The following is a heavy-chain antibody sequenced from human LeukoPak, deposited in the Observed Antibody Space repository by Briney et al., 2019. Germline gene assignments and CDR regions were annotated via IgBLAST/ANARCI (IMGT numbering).Heavy chain of an antibody. CDR2: ISAYNGNT. Sequence: ASVKVSCKASGYTFTSYGISWVRQAPGQGLEWMGWISAYNGNTNYAQKLQGRVTMATDTSTSTAYMELRSLRSDDTAVYYCARDPRFLEWSPRANYYYYGMDVWGQGTTVTVSS. CDR1: GYTFTSYG. V-gene: IGHV1-18*01. J-gene: IGHJ6*02. CDR3: ARDPRFLEWSPRANYYYYGMDV. D-gene: IGHD3-3*01.